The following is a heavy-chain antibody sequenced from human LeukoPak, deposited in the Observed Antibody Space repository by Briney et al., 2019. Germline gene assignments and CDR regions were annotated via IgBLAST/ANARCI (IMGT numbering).Heavy chain of an antibody. D-gene: IGHD5-18*01. CDR1: GYSFTNYW. CDR2: IDPTDSYT. CDR3: ARHVLYSYGPQWWFDP. V-gene: IGHV5-10-1*01. Sequence: PGESLKISCNGSGYSFTNYWISWVRQMPGKGLEWMGRIDPTDSYTNYSPSFQGHVTISADKSSSTAYLQWSSLKASDTAIYYCARHVLYSYGPQWWFDPWGQGTLVTVSS. J-gene: IGHJ5*02.